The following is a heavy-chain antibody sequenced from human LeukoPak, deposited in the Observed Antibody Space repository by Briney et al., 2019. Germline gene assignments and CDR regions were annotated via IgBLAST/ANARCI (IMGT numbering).Heavy chain of an antibody. V-gene: IGHV3-53*01. Sequence: GGSLRLSCAASGFTFSTYEINWVRQAPGKGLEWVSVIYSGGSTYYADSVKGRFTISRDNSKSTLSLQMNSLRAEDTAIYYCATYRQVLLPFESWGQGTLVTVSS. CDR2: IYSGGST. D-gene: IGHD2-8*02. J-gene: IGHJ4*02. CDR3: ATYRQVLLPFES. CDR1: GFTFSTYE.